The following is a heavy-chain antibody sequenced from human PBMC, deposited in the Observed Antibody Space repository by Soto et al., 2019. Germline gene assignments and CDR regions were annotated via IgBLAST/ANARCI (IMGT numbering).Heavy chain of an antibody. J-gene: IGHJ4*02. V-gene: IGHV3-7*01. D-gene: IGHD1-26*01. Sequence: GGSLRVSCGACGFTVRNYGMSWVRQAPGKGLEWGANIKGDGSEKYYVDSMKGRFTISRDNAENSLYLQLNSLRVEDTALYYCARDSRRVGATSDLDYWGQGT. CDR3: ARDSRRVGATSDLDY. CDR2: IKGDGSEK. CDR1: GFTVRNYG.